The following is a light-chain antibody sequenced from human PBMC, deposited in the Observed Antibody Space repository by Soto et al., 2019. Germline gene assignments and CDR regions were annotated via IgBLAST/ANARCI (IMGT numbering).Light chain of an antibody. Sequence: VIWMTQSPSLLSASTGDRVTISCRMSQGISNYLAWYQQKPGKAPELLIYAASTLQSGVPSRFSGSRAGTDFTLTISWLQSEDFATYYCQQYYSLPYTFGGGTKVEIK. CDR2: AAS. J-gene: IGKJ4*01. CDR1: QGISNY. CDR3: QQYYSLPYT. V-gene: IGKV1D-8*01.